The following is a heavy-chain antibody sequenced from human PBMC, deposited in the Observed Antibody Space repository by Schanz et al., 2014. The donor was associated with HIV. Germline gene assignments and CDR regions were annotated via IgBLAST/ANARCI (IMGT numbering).Heavy chain of an antibody. V-gene: IGHV3-23*04. D-gene: IGHD6-19*01. CDR2: INGDRT. Sequence: EVQLVESGGGLVQPGRSLRLSCATSGFFLDDYAMHWVRQAPGKGLEWVSTINGDRTYYTGSVKGRFTISRDNSKNTLYLQMNSLRAEDTAMYFCARETGGSGWYTLDYWGQGTLIAVSS. J-gene: IGHJ4*02. CDR1: GFFLDDYA. CDR3: ARETGGSGWYTLDY.